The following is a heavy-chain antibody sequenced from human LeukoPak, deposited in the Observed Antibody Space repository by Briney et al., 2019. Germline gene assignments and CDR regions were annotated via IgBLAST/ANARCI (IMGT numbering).Heavy chain of an antibody. CDR3: ARGTIGIAVAGAYFDY. D-gene: IGHD6-19*01. CDR1: GGSFSGYY. CDR2: INHSGST. Sequence: SETLSLTCAVYGGSFSGYYWSWIRQPPGKGLEWIGEINHSGSTNYNPSLKSRVPISVDTSKNQFSLKLSSVTAADTAVYYCARGTIGIAVAGAYFDYWGQGTLVTVSS. V-gene: IGHV4-34*01. J-gene: IGHJ4*02.